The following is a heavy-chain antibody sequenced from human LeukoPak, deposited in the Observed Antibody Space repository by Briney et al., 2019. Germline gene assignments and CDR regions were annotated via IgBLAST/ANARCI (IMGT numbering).Heavy chain of an antibody. V-gene: IGHV4-61*08. D-gene: IGHD2-15*01. Sequence: SETLSLTCTVSGGSISSAAYYWGWIRQSPGKGLEWIGDISNSGSTSYNPSLKSRVTISIDTSKNQFSLKLSSVTAADTAVYYCGRDALVGYFSYYYMDVWGKGTTVTASS. CDR1: GGSISSAAYY. CDR3: GRDALVGYFSYYYMDV. J-gene: IGHJ6*03. CDR2: ISNSGST.